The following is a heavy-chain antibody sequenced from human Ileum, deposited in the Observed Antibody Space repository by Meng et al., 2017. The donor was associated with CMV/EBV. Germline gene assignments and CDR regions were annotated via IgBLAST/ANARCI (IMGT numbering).Heavy chain of an antibody. Sequence: GSTFTDYSVRWVRQAPGQGLEWMGWINPNGGSTNYAQKFQGRVSMTRDTSISTAYMDLSRLTSDDTAVYYCTRDLGSSTWYYNWFDPWGQGTLVTSPQ. CDR3: TRDLGSSTWYYNWFDP. CDR2: INPNGGST. CDR1: GSTFTDYS. D-gene: IGHD6-13*01. V-gene: IGHV1-2*02. J-gene: IGHJ5*02.